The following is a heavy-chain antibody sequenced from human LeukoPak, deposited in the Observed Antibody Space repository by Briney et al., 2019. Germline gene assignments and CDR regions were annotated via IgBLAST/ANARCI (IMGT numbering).Heavy chain of an antibody. Sequence: GESLKVSCKGSGYSLNSYWIGWVRQMPGKGLEWMGIIYPGDSDTRYSPSFQGQVTISADKSISTAYLQWSSLKASDTAMYYCAGHQIVGATRSPFDYWGQGTLVTVSS. CDR1: GYSLNSYW. J-gene: IGHJ4*02. D-gene: IGHD1-26*01. CDR2: IYPGDSDT. CDR3: AGHQIVGATRSPFDY. V-gene: IGHV5-51*01.